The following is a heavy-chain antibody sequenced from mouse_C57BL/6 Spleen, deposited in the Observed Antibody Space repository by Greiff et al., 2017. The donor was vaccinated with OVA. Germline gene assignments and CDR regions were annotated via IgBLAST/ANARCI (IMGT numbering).Heavy chain of an antibody. Sequence: EVKLMESGEGLVKPGGSLKLSCAASGFTFSSYAMSWVRQTPEKRLEWVAYISSGGDYIYYADTVKGRFTISRDNARNTLYLQMSSLKSEDTAMYYCTRGDDSYAMDYWGQGTSVTVSS. V-gene: IGHV5-9-1*02. CDR1: GFTFSSYA. J-gene: IGHJ4*01. CDR2: ISSGGDYI. CDR3: TRGDDSYAMDY.